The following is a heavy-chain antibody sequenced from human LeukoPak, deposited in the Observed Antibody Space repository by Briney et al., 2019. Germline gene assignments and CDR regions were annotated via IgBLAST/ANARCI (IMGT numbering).Heavy chain of an antibody. D-gene: IGHD6-13*01. CDR1: GGSISSSSYY. CDR3: ARCSSWPLNDAFDI. J-gene: IGHJ3*02. Sequence: PSETLSLTCTVSGGSISSSSYYWGWIRQPPGKGLEWIGSIYYSGSTYYNPSLKSRVTISVDTSKNQFSLKLSSVTAADTAVYYCARCSSWPLNDAFDIWGQGTMVTVSS. CDR2: IYYSGST. V-gene: IGHV4-39*07.